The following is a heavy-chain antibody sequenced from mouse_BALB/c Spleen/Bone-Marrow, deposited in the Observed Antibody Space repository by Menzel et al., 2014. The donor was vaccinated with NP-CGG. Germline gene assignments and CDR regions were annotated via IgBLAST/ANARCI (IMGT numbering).Heavy chain of an antibody. D-gene: IGHD1-2*01. CDR1: GFTFTDYY. CDR3: ARDIGRLLFDF. J-gene: IGHJ2*01. V-gene: IGHV7-3*02. Sequence: EVKLMESGGGLVQPGGSLRLSCATSGFTFTDYYMNWVRQPPGKALEWLGFIRNKANGYTTEYSASVKGRFTTSRDNSQSILYLQTNTLRAEDSATYYCARDIGRLLFDFWGQGTTLTVSS. CDR2: IRNKANGYTT.